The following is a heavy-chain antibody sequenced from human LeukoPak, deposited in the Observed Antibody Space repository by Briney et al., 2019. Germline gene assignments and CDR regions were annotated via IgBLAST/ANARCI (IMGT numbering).Heavy chain of an antibody. CDR3: GGGYFDSSGSSNSFYV. V-gene: IGHV4-59*08. CDR1: GGSISSDY. J-gene: IGHJ3*01. D-gene: IGHD3-22*01. Sequence: SETLSLTCTVSGGSISSDYWSWIRQPPGKGLEWIGYIHHSGNTNYNPSLKSRVTISVDKSKNQFSLKLSSVSAADTALYYGGGGYFDSSGSSNSFYVWGEGTMVTVSS. CDR2: IHHSGNT.